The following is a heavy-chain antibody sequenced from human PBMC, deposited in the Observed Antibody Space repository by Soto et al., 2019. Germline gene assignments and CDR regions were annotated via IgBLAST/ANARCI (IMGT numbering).Heavy chain of an antibody. D-gene: IGHD6-25*01. CDR3: ARGQRFSGWFDP. CDR2: IYSSGNT. Sequence: NPSETLSLTGSASGGTISGYYWTWIRQPAGKGLEWIGRIYSSGNTKHNPSLQSRVTMSLDTSNNQFSLTLTSFTAPDTAGYYCARGQRFSGWFDPWAPGTLLTVSS. V-gene: IGHV4-4*07. J-gene: IGHJ5*02. CDR1: GGTISGYY.